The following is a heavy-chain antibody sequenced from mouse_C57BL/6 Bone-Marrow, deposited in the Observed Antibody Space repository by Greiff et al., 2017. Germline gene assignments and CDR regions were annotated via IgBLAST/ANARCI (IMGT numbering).Heavy chain of an antibody. V-gene: IGHV14-4*01. CDR2: IDPENGDT. D-gene: IGHD2-1*01. J-gene: IGHJ2*01. CDR1: GFNIKDDY. CDR3: TTPYGNFYFDY. Sequence: EVQLQQSGAELVRPGASVKLSCTASGFNIKDDYMHWVKQRPEQGLEWIGWIDPENGDTEYASKFQGKATITADTSSNTAYLQLSSLTSEDTAVYYCTTPYGNFYFDYWGQGTTLTVSS.